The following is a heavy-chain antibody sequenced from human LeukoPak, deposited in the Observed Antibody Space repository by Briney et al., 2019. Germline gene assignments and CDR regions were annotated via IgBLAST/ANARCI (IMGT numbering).Heavy chain of an antibody. Sequence: ASVKVSCKASGYTFTGYYMHWVRQAPRQGLEWMGWINPNSGGTNYAQKFQGRVTMTRDTSISTAYMELSRLRSDDTAVYYCARGTGYSSGWYMGDYYYYMDVWGKGTTVTVSS. D-gene: IGHD6-19*01. V-gene: IGHV1-2*02. J-gene: IGHJ6*03. CDR1: GYTFTGYY. CDR2: INPNSGGT. CDR3: ARGTGYSSGWYMGDYYYYMDV.